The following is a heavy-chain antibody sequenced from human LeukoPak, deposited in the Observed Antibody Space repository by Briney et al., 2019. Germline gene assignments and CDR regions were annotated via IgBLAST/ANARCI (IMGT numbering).Heavy chain of an antibody. D-gene: IGHD6-13*01. J-gene: IGHJ4*02. CDR1: GGSFSGYY. Sequence: SETLSLTCAVYGGSFSGYYWSWIRQPPGKGLEWIGEINHSGSTNYNPSLKSRVTISVDTSKNQFSLKLSSVTAADTAVYFCARSRIAAFIDFWGQGTLVTVSS. CDR3: ARSRIAAFIDF. V-gene: IGHV4-34*01. CDR2: INHSGST.